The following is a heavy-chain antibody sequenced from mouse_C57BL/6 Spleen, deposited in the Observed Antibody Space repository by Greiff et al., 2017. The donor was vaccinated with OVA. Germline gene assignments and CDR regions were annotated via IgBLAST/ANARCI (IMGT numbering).Heavy chain of an antibody. CDR1: GYAFSSSW. J-gene: IGHJ2*01. CDR3: ARGMGGY. CDR2: IYPGDGDT. Sequence: ESGPELVKPGASVKISCKASGYAFSSSWMNWVKQRPGKGLEWIGRIYPGDGDTNYNGKFKGKATLTADKSSSTAYMQLSSLTSEDSAVYFCARGMGGYWGQGTTLTVSS. V-gene: IGHV1-82*01. D-gene: IGHD2-3*01.